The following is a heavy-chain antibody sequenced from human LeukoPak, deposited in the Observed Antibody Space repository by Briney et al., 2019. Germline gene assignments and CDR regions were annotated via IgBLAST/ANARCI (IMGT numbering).Heavy chain of an antibody. CDR2: IYYSGST. CDR3: AGEAPTDDAFDI. J-gene: IGHJ3*02. Sequence: SQILSLTCTVSGGSISSGGYYWSWIRQHPGKGLEWIGYIYYSGSTYYNPSLKSRVTISVDTSKNQFSLKLSSVTAADTAVYYCAGEAPTDDAFDIWGQGTMVTVSS. D-gene: IGHD4-17*01. V-gene: IGHV4-31*03. CDR1: GGSISSGGYY.